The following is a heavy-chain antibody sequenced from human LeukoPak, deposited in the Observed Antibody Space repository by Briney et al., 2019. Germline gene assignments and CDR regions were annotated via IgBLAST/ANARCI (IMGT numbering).Heavy chain of an antibody. J-gene: IGHJ5*02. CDR1: GGSFSGYY. CDR2: INHSGST. V-gene: IGHV4-34*01. CDR3: ARDGYSGSYPKGDWFDP. D-gene: IGHD1-26*01. Sequence: SETLSLTCAVYGGSFSGYYWRWIRQPPGKGLEWIGEINHSGSTNYNPSLKSRVTISVDTSKNQFSLKLSSVTAADTAVYYCARDGYSGSYPKGDWFDPWGQGTLVTVSS.